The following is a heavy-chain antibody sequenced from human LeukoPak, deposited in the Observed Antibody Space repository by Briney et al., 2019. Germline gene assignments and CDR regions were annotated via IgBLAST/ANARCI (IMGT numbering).Heavy chain of an antibody. CDR3: ARDTSDPKDYYDSSGYYEDY. CDR1: GYTFTSYG. J-gene: IGHJ4*02. D-gene: IGHD3-22*01. V-gene: IGHV1-18*01. Sequence: ASVKVSCKASGYTFTSYGISWVRQAPGQGLEWMGWISAYNGNTNYAQKLQGRVTMTTDTSTSTAYMELSSLRSEDTAVYYCARDTSDPKDYYDSSGYYEDYWGQGTLVTVSS. CDR2: ISAYNGNT.